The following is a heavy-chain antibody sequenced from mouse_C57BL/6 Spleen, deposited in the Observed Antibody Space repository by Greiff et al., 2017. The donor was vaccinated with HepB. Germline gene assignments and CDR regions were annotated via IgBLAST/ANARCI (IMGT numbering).Heavy chain of an antibody. CDR3: ARGTRPRFAY. CDR1: GYTFTSYW. Sequence: QVQLQQPGAELVKPGASVKLSCKASGYTFTSYWMQWVKQRPGQGLEWIGEIDPSDSYTNYNQKFKGKATLTVDTSSSTAYMQLSTLTSADSSVYYCARGTRPRFAYWGQGTLVTVSA. V-gene: IGHV1-50*01. CDR2: IDPSDSYT. J-gene: IGHJ3*01. D-gene: IGHD2-14*01.